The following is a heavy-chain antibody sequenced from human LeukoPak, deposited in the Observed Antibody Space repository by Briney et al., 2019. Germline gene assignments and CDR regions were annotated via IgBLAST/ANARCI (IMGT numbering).Heavy chain of an antibody. Sequence: GGSLRLSCAASGFTFSSYAMHWVRQAPGKGLEWVAVISYDGSNKYYADSVKGRFTISRDNSKNTLYLQMNSLRAEDTAVYYCAKDQRDGYNLVLQGPDAFDIWGQGTMVTVSS. J-gene: IGHJ3*02. CDR2: ISYDGSNK. D-gene: IGHD5-24*01. CDR1: GFTFSSYA. CDR3: AKDQRDGYNLVLQGPDAFDI. V-gene: IGHV3-30-3*01.